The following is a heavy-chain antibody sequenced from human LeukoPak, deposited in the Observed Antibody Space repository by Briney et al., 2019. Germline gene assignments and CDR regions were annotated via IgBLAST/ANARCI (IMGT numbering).Heavy chain of an antibody. CDR1: GFTFSSYS. Sequence: GGSLRLSCAASGFTFSSYSMNWVRQAPGKGLEWVSYISSSSSTIYYADSVKGRFTISRDNAKNSLYLQMNSLRAEDTAVYYCARRTTVTRFDYWGQGTLVTVSS. CDR3: ARRTTVTRFDY. J-gene: IGHJ4*02. V-gene: IGHV3-48*04. D-gene: IGHD4-17*01. CDR2: ISSSSSTI.